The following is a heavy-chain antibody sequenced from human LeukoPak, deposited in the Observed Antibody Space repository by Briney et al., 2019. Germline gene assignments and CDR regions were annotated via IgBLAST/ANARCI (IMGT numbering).Heavy chain of an antibody. V-gene: IGHV1-69*13. CDR1: GGTFSSYA. Sequence: SVKVSCKASGGTFSSYAISWVRQAPGQGLEWMGGIIPIFGTANYAQKFQGRVTITADESTSTAYMELSSLRSEDTAVYYCARGHYYGSSGYLGFDYWGQGTLVTVSS. J-gene: IGHJ4*02. CDR3: ARGHYYGSSGYLGFDY. D-gene: IGHD3-22*01. CDR2: IIPIFGTA.